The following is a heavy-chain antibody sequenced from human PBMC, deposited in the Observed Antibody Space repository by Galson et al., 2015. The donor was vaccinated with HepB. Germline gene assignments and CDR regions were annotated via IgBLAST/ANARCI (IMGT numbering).Heavy chain of an antibody. Sequence: SLRLSCAASGFTVSRNYMSWVRQAPGKGLEWVAVISYDGSNKYYADSVKGRFTISRDNSKNTLYLQMNSLRAEDTAVYYCAKDVGYISSSWYYWGQGTLVTVSS. V-gene: IGHV3-30*18. J-gene: IGHJ4*02. D-gene: IGHD6-13*01. CDR1: GFTVSRNY. CDR3: AKDVGYISSSWYY. CDR2: ISYDGSNK.